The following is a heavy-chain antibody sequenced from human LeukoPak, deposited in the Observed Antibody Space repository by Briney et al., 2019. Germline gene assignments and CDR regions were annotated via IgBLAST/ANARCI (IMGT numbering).Heavy chain of an antibody. D-gene: IGHD2-2*01. CDR3: ARDFGVYCSSTSCNHDY. CDR1: GFTFSSYA. J-gene: IGHJ4*02. V-gene: IGHV3-21*01. Sequence: GGSLRLSCAASGFTFSSYAMNWVRQAPGKGLEWVSSISSSSSYIYYADSVKGRFTISRDNAKNSLYLQMNSLRAEDTAVYYCARDFGVYCSSTSCNHDYWGQGTLVTVSS. CDR2: ISSSSSYI.